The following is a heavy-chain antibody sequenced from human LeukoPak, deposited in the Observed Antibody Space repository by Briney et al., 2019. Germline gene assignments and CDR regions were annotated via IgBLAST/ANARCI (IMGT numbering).Heavy chain of an antibody. Sequence: SGPTVVKPTQTLTLTCTFSVFSLSTSGVGVGWIRQPPGKALEWLALIYWDDDKRYSPSLKSRLTITKDTSKNQVVLTMTNMDPVDTATYYCAHSMTVAGFNWFGPWGQGTLVTVSS. V-gene: IGHV2-5*02. J-gene: IGHJ5*02. CDR2: IYWDDDK. CDR1: VFSLSTSGVG. CDR3: AHSMTVAGFNWFGP. D-gene: IGHD6-19*01.